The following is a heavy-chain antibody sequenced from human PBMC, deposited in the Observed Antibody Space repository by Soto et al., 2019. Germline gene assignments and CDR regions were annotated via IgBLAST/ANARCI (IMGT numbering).Heavy chain of an antibody. V-gene: IGHV4-39*01. CDR1: GVSISSSSYY. CDR3: ARHSYSSSSPDY. Sequence: PSETLSLTCTVSGVSISSSSYYWGWIRQPPGKGLEWIGTIYYSGSTYDNPALESRVTISVDTSKNQFSLKLSSVTAADTAVYYCARHSYSSSSPDYWGQGTLVTVSS. D-gene: IGHD6-6*01. J-gene: IGHJ4*02. CDR2: IYYSGST.